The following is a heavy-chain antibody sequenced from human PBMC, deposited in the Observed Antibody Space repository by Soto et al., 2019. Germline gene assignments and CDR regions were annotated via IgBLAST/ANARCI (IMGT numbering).Heavy chain of an antibody. D-gene: IGHD3-10*01. CDR2: IVLIFGSP. V-gene: IGHV1-69*01. Sequence: QVQLVQSGAEVKKPGSSVKVSCKASGGTFSSSAISWVRQAPGQGLEWMGGIVLIFGSPNYSQKFQGRLTITADEPTSTAYMELSSLKSDDTAVYFCARSYFGETIINGFFYYHGLVVWGQGTTVTVSS. CDR3: ARSYFGETIINGFFYYHGLVV. CDR1: GGTFSSSA. J-gene: IGHJ6*02.